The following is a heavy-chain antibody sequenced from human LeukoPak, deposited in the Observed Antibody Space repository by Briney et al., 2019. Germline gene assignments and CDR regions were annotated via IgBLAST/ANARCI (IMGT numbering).Heavy chain of an antibody. CDR2: IFYSGST. CDR3: ARDRGEALDY. CDR1: GGSISSYY. D-gene: IGHD3-16*01. J-gene: IGHJ4*02. V-gene: IGHV4-59*01. Sequence: PSETLSLTCTVSGGSISSYYWIGIRQPPGKGLEWIGYIFYSGSTKYNPSLKSRVTISVDTSKNQFSLKLNSVTAADTAVYYCARDRGEALDYWGQGTLVTVSS.